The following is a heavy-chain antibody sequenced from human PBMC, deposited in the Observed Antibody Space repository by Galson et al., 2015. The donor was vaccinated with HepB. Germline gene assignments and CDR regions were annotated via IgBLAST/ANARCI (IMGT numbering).Heavy chain of an antibody. CDR1: GDSVSSNSAV. Sequence: CAISGDSVSSNSAVWNWIRQSPSRGLEWLGRTYYRSKWQKDYAVSVKSRITINPDTSRNQFSLQLNSVTPEDTAVYYCARAQHRAMAGHYGLDVWGQGTTVTVSS. J-gene: IGHJ6*02. V-gene: IGHV6-1*01. D-gene: IGHD6-19*01. CDR2: TYYRSKWQK. CDR3: ARAQHRAMAGHYGLDV.